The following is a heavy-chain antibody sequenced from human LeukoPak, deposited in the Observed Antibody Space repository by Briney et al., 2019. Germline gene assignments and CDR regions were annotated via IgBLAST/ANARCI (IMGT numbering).Heavy chain of an antibody. Sequence: ASVKVSCKASGYTFTGYYMHWVRQAPGQGLEWMGWINPNSGGTNYAQKFQGRVTMTRDTSISTAYMELSRLRSDDTAVYYCARGLITIFGVVRPADYWGQGTLVTVSS. V-gene: IGHV1-2*02. J-gene: IGHJ4*02. CDR3: ARGLITIFGVVRPADY. CDR1: GYTFTGYY. CDR2: INPNSGGT. D-gene: IGHD3-3*01.